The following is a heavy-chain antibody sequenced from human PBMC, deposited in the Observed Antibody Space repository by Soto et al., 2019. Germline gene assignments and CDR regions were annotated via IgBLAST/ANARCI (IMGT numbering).Heavy chain of an antibody. CDR2: INPNSGGT. V-gene: IGHV1-2*04. J-gene: IGHJ3*01. Sequence: ASVKVSCKASGYTFTGYYMHWVRQAPGQGLEWMGWINPNSGGTNYAQKFQGWVTMTRDTSISIAYMELSRLRSDDTAVYYCGRGLYSDILTGMDREGTAVWGQGTTVPVSS. CDR3: GRGLYSDILTGMDREGTAV. CDR1: GYTFTGYY. D-gene: IGHD3-9*01.